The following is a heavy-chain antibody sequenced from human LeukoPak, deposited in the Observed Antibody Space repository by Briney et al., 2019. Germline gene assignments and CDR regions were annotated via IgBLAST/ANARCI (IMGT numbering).Heavy chain of an antibody. J-gene: IGHJ4*02. V-gene: IGHV1-2*04. Sequence: GASVKVSCKASEYTFTGYYMHWVRQAPGQGLEWMGWINPNTGGTNYAQKSQGWVTLTRDTSISTAYMELSRLRSDDTAVYYCARVLRDSSGYYFFDYWGQGTLVTVSS. CDR2: INPNTGGT. D-gene: IGHD3-22*01. CDR1: EYTFTGYY. CDR3: ARVLRDSSGYYFFDY.